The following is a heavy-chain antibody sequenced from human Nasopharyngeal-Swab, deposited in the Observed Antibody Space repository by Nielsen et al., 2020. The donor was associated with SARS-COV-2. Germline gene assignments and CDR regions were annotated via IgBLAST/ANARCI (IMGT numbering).Heavy chain of an antibody. V-gene: IGHV3-7*05. CDR1: GFTFSSYW. Sequence: GESLKISCAASGFTFSSYWMSWVRPAPGKGLEWVATIMLDGSEKYYVDSGRGRFTISRDNAKNSLFLQMNSLRAEDTAVYYCARDTQGNWINMVRGVIGRSWRWFDPWGQGTLVTVAS. D-gene: IGHD3-10*01. CDR2: IMLDGSEK. CDR3: ARDTQGNWINMVRGVIGRSWRWFDP. J-gene: IGHJ5*02.